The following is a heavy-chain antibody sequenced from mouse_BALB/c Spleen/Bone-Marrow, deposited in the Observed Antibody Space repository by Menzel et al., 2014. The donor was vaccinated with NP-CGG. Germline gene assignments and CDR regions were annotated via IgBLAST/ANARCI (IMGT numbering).Heavy chain of an antibody. D-gene: IGHD2-1*01. CDR1: GYTFSSYW. J-gene: IGHJ2*01. CDR2: INPSTGYS. Sequence: QAQLQQSGAELAKPGASVKMSCKASGYTFSSYWMHWVKQRPGQGLEWIGYINPSTGYSEYNQKFNDKATLTADKSSSTACMQLRSLTSEDSAVYYCARYDNYGGYFDYWDQSTTLAVSS. V-gene: IGHV1-7*01. CDR3: ARYDNYGGYFDY.